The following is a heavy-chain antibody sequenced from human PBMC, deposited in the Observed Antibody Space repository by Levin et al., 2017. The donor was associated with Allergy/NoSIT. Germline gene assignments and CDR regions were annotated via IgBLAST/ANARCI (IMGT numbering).Heavy chain of an antibody. CDR1: GGSISSGNYY. CDR3: ARTGSDSGTWEVFDY. V-gene: IGHV4-61*02. J-gene: IGHJ4*02. D-gene: IGHD3-10*01. Sequence: SETLSLTCTVSGGSISSGNYYWNWIRQPAGKGLEWIGRFYTSGSTNYNPSLKSRVTISIDTSENQFSLQLTSVTAADTAVYYCARTGSDSGTWEVFDYWGQGTLVTVSS. CDR2: FYTSGST.